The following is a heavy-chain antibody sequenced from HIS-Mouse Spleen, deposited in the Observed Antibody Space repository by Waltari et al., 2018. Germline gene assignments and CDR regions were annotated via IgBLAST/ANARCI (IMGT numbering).Heavy chain of an antibody. CDR2: IYYSGST. CDR1: GGSISSSSYY. D-gene: IGHD6-13*01. CDR3: AREIPYSSSWYDWYFDL. J-gene: IGHJ2*01. Sequence: QLQLQESGPGLVKPSETLSLTCTVSGGSISSSSYYCGWIRQPPGEGLEWIGSIYYSGSTYYNPSLKSRVTISVDTSKNQFSLKLGSVTAAETAVYYCAREIPYSSSWYDWYFDLWGRGTLGTVSS. V-gene: IGHV4-39*07.